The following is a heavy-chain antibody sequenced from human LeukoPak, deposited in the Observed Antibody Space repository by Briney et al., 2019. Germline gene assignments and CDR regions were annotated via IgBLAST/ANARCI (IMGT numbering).Heavy chain of an antibody. J-gene: IGHJ4*02. Sequence: PGRSLRLSCAASGFTFSSYAMHWVRQAPGKGLEWVAVISYDGSNKHYADSVKGRFTISRDNSKNTLYLQMNSLRAEDTAVYYCARDAGMATITNYFDYWGQGTLVTVSS. V-gene: IGHV3-30-3*01. D-gene: IGHD5-24*01. CDR3: ARDAGMATITNYFDY. CDR1: GFTFSSYA. CDR2: ISYDGSNK.